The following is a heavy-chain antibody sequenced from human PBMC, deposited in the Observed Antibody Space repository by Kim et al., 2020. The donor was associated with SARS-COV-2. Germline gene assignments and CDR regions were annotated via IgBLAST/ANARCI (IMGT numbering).Heavy chain of an antibody. CDR3: ARDPYYYDSSGYRKNDAFDI. V-gene: IGHV1-3*01. J-gene: IGHJ3*02. CDR2: INAGNGNT. CDR1: GYTFTSYA. Sequence: ASVKVSCKASGYTFTSYAMHWVRQAPGQRLEWMGWINAGNGNTKYSQKFQGRVTITRDTSASTAYMELSSLRSEDTAVYYCARDPYYYDSSGYRKNDAFDIWGQGTMVTVSS. D-gene: IGHD3-22*01.